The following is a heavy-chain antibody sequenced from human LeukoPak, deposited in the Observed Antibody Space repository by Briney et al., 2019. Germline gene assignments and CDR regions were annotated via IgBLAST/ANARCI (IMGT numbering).Heavy chain of an antibody. Sequence: SETLSLTCTASGGSISSTSYYWGWIRQPPGKGLEWIGSINYSGSTYYNPSLKSRVTKSVDTSKNQFSLKLSSVTAADTAVYYCARHYGSGCTDYWGQGTLVTVSS. J-gene: IGHJ4*02. D-gene: IGHD6-19*01. CDR1: GGSISSTSYY. CDR2: INYSGST. CDR3: ARHYGSGCTDY. V-gene: IGHV4-39*01.